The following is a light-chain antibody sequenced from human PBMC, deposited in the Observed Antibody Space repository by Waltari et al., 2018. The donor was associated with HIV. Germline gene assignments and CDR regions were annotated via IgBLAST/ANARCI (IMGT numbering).Light chain of an antibody. CDR1: SYNIGSNT. CDR2: SKN. V-gene: IGLV1-44*01. Sequence: SVLTQPPSASGTPGQRVTISCSGSSYNIGSNTVNWYQQLPGTAPKLLIYSKNQRPSGVPDRFSGSKSGTSASLAISGLQSEDEADYYCAAWDDSLNEVFGGGTKLTVL. CDR3: AAWDDSLNEV. J-gene: IGLJ2*01.